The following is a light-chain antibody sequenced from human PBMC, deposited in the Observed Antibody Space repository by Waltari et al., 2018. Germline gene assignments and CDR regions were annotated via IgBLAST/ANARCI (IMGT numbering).Light chain of an antibody. CDR3: SSYRTTATRL. Sequence: QSALTQPASVSGSPGQSITISCTGTSSDVGGYNYVSWYQQHPGKAPKLIIYDVSERPSGVFTRFSGSKSGNTASLTISGLQAEDEADYYCSSYRTTATRLFGGGTKVTVL. CDR2: DVS. V-gene: IGLV2-14*03. CDR1: SSDVGGYNY. J-gene: IGLJ2*01.